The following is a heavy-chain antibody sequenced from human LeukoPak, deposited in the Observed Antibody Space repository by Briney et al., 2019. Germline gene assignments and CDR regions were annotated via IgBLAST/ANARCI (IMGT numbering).Heavy chain of an antibody. Sequence: GGSLRLSCAASGFTVSSYGMHWVRQAPGKGLKWAAFIRYDGSNKYYADSVKGRFTISRDNSKNTLYLQMNSLRAEDTAVYYCAKDRGELSLLYYYYYYMDVWGKGTTVTISS. V-gene: IGHV3-30*02. J-gene: IGHJ6*03. CDR1: GFTVSSYG. D-gene: IGHD3-16*02. CDR3: AKDRGELSLLYYYYYYMDV. CDR2: IRYDGSNK.